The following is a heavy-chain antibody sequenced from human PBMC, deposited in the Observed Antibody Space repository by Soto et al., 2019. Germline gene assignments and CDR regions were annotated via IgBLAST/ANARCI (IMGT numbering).Heavy chain of an antibody. D-gene: IGHD5-12*01. CDR1: RFMFSRYA. CDR3: VKEWTPRRAFDS. CDR2: ISGSGGST. Sequence: EVQLLESGGGLVQPGGSLRLSCAASRFMFSRYAMSWVRQAPGKGLEWVSGISGSGGSTWYADSVKGRFTISRDNSEKMVYLQMNSLRVEDTAQYFCVKEWTPRRAFDSWGQGTQVTVSS. J-gene: IGHJ4*02. V-gene: IGHV3-23*01.